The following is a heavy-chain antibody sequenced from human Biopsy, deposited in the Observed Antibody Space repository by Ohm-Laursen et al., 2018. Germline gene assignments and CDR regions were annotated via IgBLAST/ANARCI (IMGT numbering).Heavy chain of an antibody. D-gene: IGHD3-3*01. V-gene: IGHV1-69*04. CDR1: GGPSGNYA. Sequence: SSVKVSCNASGGPSGNYAFSWVRQAPGQGLEWVGRIVPILGHLNYAQRFQGRVSITADKSTTHVYMELSRLTSGDTAVYYCAADADGYYTEFDYWGPGTLVTVSS. J-gene: IGHJ4*02. CDR2: IVPILGHL. CDR3: AADADGYYTEFDY.